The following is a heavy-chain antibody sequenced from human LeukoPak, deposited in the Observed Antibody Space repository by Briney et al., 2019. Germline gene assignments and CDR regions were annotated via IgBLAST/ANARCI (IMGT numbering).Heavy chain of an antibody. CDR3: AKATLGSMVYYFDY. CDR1: GFTFISYA. V-gene: IGHV3-23*01. CDR2: ISGSGGST. Sequence: PGGSLRLSCATSGFTFISYAISSVRQAPGKGVGWVSPISGSGGSTYYVDSVQGRSSISRDNSKNTLYLQISSLRAEDNAVYYCAKATLGSMVYYFDYWGQGTLVTVSS. J-gene: IGHJ4*02. D-gene: IGHD3-10*01.